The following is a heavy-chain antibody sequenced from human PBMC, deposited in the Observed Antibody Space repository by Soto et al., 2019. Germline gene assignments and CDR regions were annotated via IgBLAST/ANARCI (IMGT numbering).Heavy chain of an antibody. V-gene: IGHV3-30*18. CDR1: LFTFSNYA. CDR3: AKDKGVFNWATSYFDY. Sequence: SLSLSCAASLFTFSNYAIHWVRQSPGKGLEWVALTSYDGNNEYYTDSVKGRFTISRDNSKNTLFLQMNSPRPEDTAVYYCAKDKGVFNWATSYFDYWGQGALVTVSS. J-gene: IGHJ4*02. CDR2: TSYDGNNE. D-gene: IGHD1-1*01.